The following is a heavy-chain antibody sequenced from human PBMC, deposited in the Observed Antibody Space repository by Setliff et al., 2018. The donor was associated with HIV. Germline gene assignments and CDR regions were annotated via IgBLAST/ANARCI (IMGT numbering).Heavy chain of an antibody. D-gene: IGHD4-4*01. Sequence: PSETLSLTCSVSGGSLISGGYYWTWIRQRPGKGLEWIGYIYYTGKTYSNPSPSSRLTMSVDTSKNQFTLKLRSVTAADTAVYYCARDLTSNSNCFDPWGQGVLVTVSS. CDR1: GGSLISGGYY. V-gene: IGHV4-31*02. CDR3: ARDLTSNSNCFDP. J-gene: IGHJ5*02. CDR2: IYYTGKT.